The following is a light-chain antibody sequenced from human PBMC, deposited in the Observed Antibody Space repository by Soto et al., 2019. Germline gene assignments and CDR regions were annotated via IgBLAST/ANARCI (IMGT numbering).Light chain of an antibody. Sequence: QSALTQPRSVSGSPGQSVTISCTETSSDVGAYNYVSWYQQHPGKAPKLMIYDVTKRPSGVPDRFSGSKSGNTASLTISGLQADDEADYSCCSYAGSYTYVFGTGTKVTV. CDR3: CSYAGSYTYV. CDR2: DVT. CDR1: SSDVGAYNY. V-gene: IGLV2-11*01. J-gene: IGLJ1*01.